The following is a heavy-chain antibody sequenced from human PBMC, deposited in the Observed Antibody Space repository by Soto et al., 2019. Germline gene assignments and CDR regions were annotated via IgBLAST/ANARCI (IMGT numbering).Heavy chain of an antibody. CDR1: GFTVSSNY. J-gene: IGHJ4*02. CDR2: IYSGGST. CDR3: APSEARENFDY. V-gene: IGHV3-66*01. Sequence: PGGSLRLSCAASGFTVSSNYMSWVRQAPGKGLEWVSVIYSGGSTYYADSVKGRFTISRDNSKNTLYLQMNSLRAEDTAVYYCAPSEARENFDYWGQGTLVTVSS.